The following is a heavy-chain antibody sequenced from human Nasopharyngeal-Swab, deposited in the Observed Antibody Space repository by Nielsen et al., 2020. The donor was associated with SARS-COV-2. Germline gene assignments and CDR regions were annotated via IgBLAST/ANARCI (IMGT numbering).Heavy chain of an antibody. V-gene: IGHV1-18*01. D-gene: IGHD3-10*01. CDR1: GYTFTSSG. Sequence: ASVKVSCKASGYTFTSSGISWVRQAPGQGLEWMGWISAYNGNTNYAQKLQGRVTMTTDTSTSTAYMELRSLRSDDTAVYYCARDYYGSGSYYYYYGMDVWGQGTTVTVSS. J-gene: IGHJ6*02. CDR3: ARDYYGSGSYYYYYGMDV. CDR2: ISAYNGNT.